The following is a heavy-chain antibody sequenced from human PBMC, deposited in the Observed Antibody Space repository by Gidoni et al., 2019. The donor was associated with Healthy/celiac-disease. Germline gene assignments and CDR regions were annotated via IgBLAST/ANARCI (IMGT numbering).Heavy chain of an antibody. J-gene: IGHJ4*02. CDR2: IKQDGSEK. D-gene: IGHD2-21*02. V-gene: IGHV3-7*01. CDR1: GFTFSSYW. Sequence: EVQLVESGGGLVQPGGSLRLSCAASGFTFSSYWMSWVRQAPGKGLEWVANIKQDGSEKYYVDSVKGRFTISRDNAKNSLYLQMNSLRAEDTAVYYCARDGPRLAYCGGDCYSSLDYWGQGTLVTVSS. CDR3: ARDGPRLAYCGGDCYSSLDY.